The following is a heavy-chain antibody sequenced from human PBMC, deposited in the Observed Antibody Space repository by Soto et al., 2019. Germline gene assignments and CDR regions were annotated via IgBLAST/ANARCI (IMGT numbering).Heavy chain of an antibody. CDR2: ASYDGSYK. CDR1: GFTFSSFG. J-gene: IGHJ4*02. D-gene: IGHD5-12*01. CDR3: AKERSVVATTPDFDY. V-gene: IGHV3-30*18. Sequence: QVQLVESGGGVVQPGRSLRLSCAASGFTFSSFGRHWVRQAPCKGLEWVAVASYDGSYKYYADSVKGRFTISRDNSKNTLYLQMNSLRAEDTAVYYCAKERSVVATTPDFDYWGQGTLVTVSS.